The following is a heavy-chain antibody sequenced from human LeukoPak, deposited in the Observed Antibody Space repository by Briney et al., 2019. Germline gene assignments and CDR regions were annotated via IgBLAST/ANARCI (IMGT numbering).Heavy chain of an antibody. V-gene: IGHV3-23*01. J-gene: IGHJ4*02. CDR3: ARGSVVTFDY. CDR1: GFTLSSYE. CDR2: IDYSGDTT. Sequence: GGSLRLSCTASGFTLSSYEMTWIRQAPGKGLEWVSSIDYSGDTTYYADSVKGRFTISRDNSKNTLYLQMNSLRAEDTAVYYCARGSVVTFDYWGQGTPVTVSS. D-gene: IGHD4-23*01.